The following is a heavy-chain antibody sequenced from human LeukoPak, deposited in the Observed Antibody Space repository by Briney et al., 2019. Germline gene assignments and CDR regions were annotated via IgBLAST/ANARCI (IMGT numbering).Heavy chain of an antibody. V-gene: IGHV1-69*04. Sequence: SVKVSCKASGGTFSSYAISWVRQAPGQGLEWMGRIIPILGIANYAQKFQGRVTITADKSTSTAYMELSSLRSEDTAVYYCARGSTDGYPVSVFYWGQGTLVTVSS. J-gene: IGHJ4*02. D-gene: IGHD5-24*01. CDR3: ARGSTDGYPVSVFY. CDR1: GGTFSSYA. CDR2: IIPILGIA.